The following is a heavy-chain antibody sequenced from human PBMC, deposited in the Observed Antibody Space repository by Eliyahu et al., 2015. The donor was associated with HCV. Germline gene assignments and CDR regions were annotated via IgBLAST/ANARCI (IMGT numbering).Heavy chain of an antibody. CDR1: GFTFGSXA. Sequence: EVQLLESGGGLVQPGGSLRLSXTAXGFTFGSXAMNWVRQAPGKGLEWVSSIRASGDTTYYADSVKGRFTISRDNSKNTLYLQMNSLRAEDTAVYYCSKAPKTWYYFDYWGQGTLVTVSS. CDR3: SKAPKTWYYFDY. CDR2: IRASGDTT. V-gene: IGHV3-23*01. J-gene: IGHJ4*02.